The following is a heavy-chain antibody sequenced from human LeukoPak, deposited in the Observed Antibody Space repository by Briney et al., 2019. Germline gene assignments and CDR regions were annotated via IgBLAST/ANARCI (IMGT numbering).Heavy chain of an antibody. CDR3: ARRTWRRDGYNFGY. J-gene: IGHJ4*02. CDR1: GGSFSGYY. V-gene: IGHV4-34*01. CDR2: INHSGST. D-gene: IGHD5-24*01. Sequence: SETLSLTCAVYGGSFSGYYWSWIRQPPGKGLEWIGEINHSGSTNYNPSLKSRVAISVDTSKNQFSLKLNSVTAADTAVYYCARRTWRRDGYNFGYWGQGTLVTVSS.